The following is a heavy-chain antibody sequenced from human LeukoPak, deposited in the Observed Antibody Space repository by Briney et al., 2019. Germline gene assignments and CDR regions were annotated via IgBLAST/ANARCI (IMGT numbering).Heavy chain of an antibody. Sequence: SVKVSCKASGGTFSSYAISWVRQAPGQGLEWMGRIIPILGIANYAQKFQGGVTITADKSTSTAYMELSSLRSEDTAVYYCARDQGRDGYNYWGQGTLVTVSS. D-gene: IGHD5-24*01. J-gene: IGHJ4*02. V-gene: IGHV1-69*04. CDR2: IIPILGIA. CDR3: ARDQGRDGYNY. CDR1: GGTFSSYA.